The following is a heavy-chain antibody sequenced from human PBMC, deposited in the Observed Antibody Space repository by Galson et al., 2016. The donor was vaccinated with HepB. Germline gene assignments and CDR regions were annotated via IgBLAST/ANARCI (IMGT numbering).Heavy chain of an antibody. CDR2: INPDGSST. V-gene: IGHV3-74*03. CDR3: ARDPEDAVTLDY. J-gene: IGHJ4*02. Sequence: SLRLSCAASGFPFSNFWMHWVRQVPGEGLVWVSDINPDGSSTKYADSVKGRFTISRDNAKNTLYLQLNSLRAEDTAVYYCARDPEDAVTLDYWGQGTLVNVSS. D-gene: IGHD4-11*01. CDR1: GFPFSNFW.